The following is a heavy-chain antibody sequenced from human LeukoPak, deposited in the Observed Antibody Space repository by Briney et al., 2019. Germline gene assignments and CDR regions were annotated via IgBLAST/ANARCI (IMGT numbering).Heavy chain of an antibody. J-gene: IGHJ4*02. CDR2: ISSSSSYI. CDR3: AREAATVNGFDY. CDR1: GFTFSSCS. D-gene: IGHD6-13*01. V-gene: IGHV3-21*01. Sequence: GGSLRLSCAASGFTFSSCSMNWVRQAPGKGLEWVSSISSSSSYIYYADSVKGRFTISRDNAKNSLYLQTNSLRAEDTAVYYCAREAATVNGFDYWGQGTLVTVSS.